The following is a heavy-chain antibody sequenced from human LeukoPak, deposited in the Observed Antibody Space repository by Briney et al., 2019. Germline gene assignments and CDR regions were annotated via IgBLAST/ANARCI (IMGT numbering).Heavy chain of an antibody. Sequence: SLRLSCVVSGIPFSDYYMNWIRKAPGKGLEWVGFIRSKAYGGTTEYAASVKGRFTISRDDSKSIAYLQMNSLKTEDTAVYYCTRVIVATKDYWGQGTLVTVSS. CDR3: TRVIVATKDY. CDR2: IRSKAYGGTT. CDR1: GIPFSDYY. J-gene: IGHJ4*02. V-gene: IGHV3-49*03. D-gene: IGHD5-12*01.